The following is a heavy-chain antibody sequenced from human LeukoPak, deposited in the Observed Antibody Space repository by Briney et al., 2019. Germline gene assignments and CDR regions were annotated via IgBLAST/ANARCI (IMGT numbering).Heavy chain of an antibody. J-gene: IGHJ5*02. CDR1: GFTFSSYW. Sequence: GGSLRLSCAASGFTFSSYWMSWVRQAPGKGLEWVANIKQDGSEKYYVDSVKGRFTISRDNAKNSLYLQMNSLRAEDTAVYYCARWYHWNYFGLGPRFDPWGQGTLVTVSS. D-gene: IGHD1-7*01. CDR2: IKQDGSEK. CDR3: ARWYHWNYFGLGPRFDP. V-gene: IGHV3-7*01.